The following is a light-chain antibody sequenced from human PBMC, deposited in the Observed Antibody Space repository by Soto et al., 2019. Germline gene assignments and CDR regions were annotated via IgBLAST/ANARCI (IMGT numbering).Light chain of an antibody. CDR3: QPSYSPRLS. CDR1: QTISTS. Sequence: DIQMTQSPSSLSASVGDRITITCRASQTISTSLNWYQQKPGNAPKVLIYAASNLQSGVPSSFTGRGSGTDFRLTINSLQPEDFATYYCQPSYSPRLSFGGGTKVEIK. J-gene: IGKJ4*01. CDR2: AAS. V-gene: IGKV1-39*01.